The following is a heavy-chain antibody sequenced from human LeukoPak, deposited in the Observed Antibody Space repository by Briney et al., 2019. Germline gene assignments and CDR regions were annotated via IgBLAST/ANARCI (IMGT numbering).Heavy chain of an antibody. CDR3: AKRYYYDTSGNPGGLDP. V-gene: IGHV3-23*01. J-gene: IGHJ5*02. CDR2: IGGSGDGT. CDR1: GFTFSSYD. D-gene: IGHD3-22*01. Sequence: PGGSLGLSCAASGFTFSSYDMGWVRQAPGKGLEWFSTIGGSGDGTYYADSVKGRFTISRDNSKNTLSLQMNSLRAEDTAVYYCAKRYYYDTSGNPGGLDPWGQGTLVTVSS.